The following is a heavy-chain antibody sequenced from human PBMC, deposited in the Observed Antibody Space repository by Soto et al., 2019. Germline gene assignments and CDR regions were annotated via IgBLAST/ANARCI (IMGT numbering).Heavy chain of an antibody. J-gene: IGHJ5*02. Sequence: QLQLQESGPGLVKPSETLSLTCTVSGGSISSSSYYWGWIRQPPGKGLEWIGSIYYSGSTYYNPSLQSRVTISVDTSKNQFSLKLSSVTAADTAVYYCERRGGKGLRWFDPWGQGTLVTVSS. CDR1: GGSISSSSYY. CDR2: IYYSGST. D-gene: IGHD2-15*01. CDR3: ERRGGKGLRWFDP. V-gene: IGHV4-39*01.